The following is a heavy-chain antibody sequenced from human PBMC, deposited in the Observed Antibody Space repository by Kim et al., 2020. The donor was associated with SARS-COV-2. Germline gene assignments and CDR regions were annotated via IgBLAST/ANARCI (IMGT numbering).Heavy chain of an antibody. CDR3: ARVGGSTVTTRSGAFDI. D-gene: IGHD4-17*01. V-gene: IGHV1-3*01. J-gene: IGHJ3*02. Sequence: FQGRVTSTRDTSASTAYMELSSLRSEDTAVYYCARVGGSTVTTRSGAFDIWGQGTMVTVSS.